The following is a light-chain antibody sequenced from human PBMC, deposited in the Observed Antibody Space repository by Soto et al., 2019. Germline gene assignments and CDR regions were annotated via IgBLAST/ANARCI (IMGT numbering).Light chain of an antibody. CDR1: QSITDW. Sequence: DIQMTQSPSTLSASVGDRVTITCRASQSITDWLAWYQQKPGKAPKFLIYKASNLEGGVPSRFSGSGSGTEFPLTISSVQHDDFATYYCQYWDDYSWTFGQGTKVEIK. V-gene: IGKV1-5*03. CDR2: KAS. CDR3: QYWDDYSWT. J-gene: IGKJ1*01.